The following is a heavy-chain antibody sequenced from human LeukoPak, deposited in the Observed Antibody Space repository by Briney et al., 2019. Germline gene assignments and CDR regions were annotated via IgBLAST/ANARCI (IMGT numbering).Heavy chain of an antibody. V-gene: IGHV3-23*01. D-gene: IGHD5-18*01. CDR1: GFTFSSYA. CDR2: ISGSSGST. CDR3: AKDLTAMVDFDY. Sequence: GGSLRLSCAASGFTFSSYAMSWVRQAPGKGLEWVSAISGSSGSTYYADSVKGRFTISRDNSKNTLYLQMSSLRAEDTAVYYCAKDLTAMVDFDYWGQGTLVTVSS. J-gene: IGHJ4*02.